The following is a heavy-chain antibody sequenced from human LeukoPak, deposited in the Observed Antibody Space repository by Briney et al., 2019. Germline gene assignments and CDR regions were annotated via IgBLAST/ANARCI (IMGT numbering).Heavy chain of an antibody. Sequence: SQTLSLTCTVSGGSISSGGYYWSWIRQPPGKGLEWIGYIYYSGSPYSNPSLKSRLTISVDTSKNQFSLKLSSVTAADTAVYYCAREALTHYYDSRWFDPWGQGTPVTVSS. J-gene: IGHJ5*02. CDR2: IYYSGSP. CDR1: GGSISSGGYY. V-gene: IGHV4-30-4*01. D-gene: IGHD3-22*01. CDR3: AREALTHYYDSRWFDP.